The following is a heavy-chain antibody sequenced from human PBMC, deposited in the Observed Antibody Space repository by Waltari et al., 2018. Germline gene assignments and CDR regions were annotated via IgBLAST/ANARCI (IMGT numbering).Heavy chain of an antibody. J-gene: IGHJ5*02. CDR3: AREYYDILTGYFNWFDP. Sequence: QVKLQESGPGLVKPSETLSLTCTVSRGSLSSYYWSWIRQPPGKGLEWIGRIYPSGSTNYNPSLKSRVTISVDKSKNQFSLKLSSVTAADTAVYYCAREYYDILTGYFNWFDPWGQGTLVTVSS. V-gene: IGHV4-4*07. CDR1: RGSLSSYY. CDR2: IYPSGST. D-gene: IGHD3-9*01.